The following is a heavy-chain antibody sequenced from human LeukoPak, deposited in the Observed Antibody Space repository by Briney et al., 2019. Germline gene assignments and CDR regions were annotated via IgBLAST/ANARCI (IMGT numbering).Heavy chain of an antibody. CDR3: ARVKYNWNDIFENWFDP. J-gene: IGHJ5*02. CDR1: GYTFTSFD. V-gene: IGHV1-8*01. CDR2: MNYNSGNT. D-gene: IGHD1-1*01. Sequence: ASVKVSCKASGYTFTSFDINWVRQATGQGLEWMGWMNYNSGNTGYAQKFQGRVIMTRNISISTAYMELSSLRSEDSAMYYCARVKYNWNDIFENWFDPWGQGTLVTVSS.